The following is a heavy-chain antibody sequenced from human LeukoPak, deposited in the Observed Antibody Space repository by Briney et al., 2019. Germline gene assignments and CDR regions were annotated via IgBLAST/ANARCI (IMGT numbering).Heavy chain of an antibody. CDR3: ARALKRGYSFPSTGY. J-gene: IGHJ4*02. V-gene: IGHV5-51*01. CDR1: GYSFTNYW. D-gene: IGHD5-18*01. CDR2: IYPGDSET. Sequence: GESLKISCKGSGYSFTNYWIGWVRQMPGKGLEWMGIIYPGDSETRYSPSFQGQVTFSADKSISTAYLQWSSLKASDTAMYYCARALKRGYSFPSTGYWGQGTLVTVSS.